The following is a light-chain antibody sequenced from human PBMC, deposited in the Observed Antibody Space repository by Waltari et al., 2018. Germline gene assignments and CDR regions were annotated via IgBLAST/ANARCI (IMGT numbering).Light chain of an antibody. J-gene: IGLJ1*01. CDR1: DIGSKV. Sequence: SYVLTQPPSVSVAPGQTARITCGGNDIGSKVVPWYQQKPGQAPVLFVYDDSDRPSGIPERFSGSNSGNTATLTISRVEAGDEADYYCQVWHSRTDHYVFGTGTKVTVL. CDR2: DDS. CDR3: QVWHSRTDHYV. V-gene: IGLV3-21*02.